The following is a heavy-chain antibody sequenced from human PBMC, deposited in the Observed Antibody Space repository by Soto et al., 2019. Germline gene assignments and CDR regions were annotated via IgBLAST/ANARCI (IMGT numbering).Heavy chain of an antibody. Sequence: QVQLVQSGAEVKKPGASVKVSCKASGYTFTNYGISWVRQAPGQGLEWMGWIGAYNGNTNFAQKFQGRVTLTTVTSTITASMELRSLTSDDTAVYFRARERQNWTDWDFWGQGTLVTVSS. J-gene: IGHJ4*02. CDR3: ARERQNWTDWDF. CDR2: IGAYNGNT. CDR1: GYTFTNYG. D-gene: IGHD1-1*01. V-gene: IGHV1-18*01.